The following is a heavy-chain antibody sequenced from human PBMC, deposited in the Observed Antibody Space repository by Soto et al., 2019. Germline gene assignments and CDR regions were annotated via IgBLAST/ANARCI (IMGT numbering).Heavy chain of an antibody. J-gene: IGHJ3*01. CDR3: AKYYRGSSKVFDF. V-gene: IGHV3-30*02. CDR2: ISDDGTNK. Sequence: GGSLRLSCAVYGFTLSNYGMHWVRQAPGKGLEWVAFISDDGTNKYFVDSVKGRFTISRDNSRNMVYLQMNRLRAEDTAVYYCAKYYRGSSKVFDFCAQGTMVTGSS. D-gene: IGHD2-2*01. CDR1: GFTLSNYG.